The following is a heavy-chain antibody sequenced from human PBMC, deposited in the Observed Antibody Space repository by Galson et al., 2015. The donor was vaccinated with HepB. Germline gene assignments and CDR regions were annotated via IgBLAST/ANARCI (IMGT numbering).Heavy chain of an antibody. V-gene: IGHV1-69*04. CDR2: IIPILGIA. J-gene: IGHJ3*02. CDR3: ARDAGFGEFGAFDI. Sequence: SVKVSCKASGGTFSSYAISWVRQAPGQGLEWMGRIIPILGIANYAQKFQGRVTITADKSTSTAYMELSSLRSEDTAVYYCARDAGFGEFGAFDIWGQGTMVTVSS. D-gene: IGHD3-10*01. CDR1: GGTFSSYA.